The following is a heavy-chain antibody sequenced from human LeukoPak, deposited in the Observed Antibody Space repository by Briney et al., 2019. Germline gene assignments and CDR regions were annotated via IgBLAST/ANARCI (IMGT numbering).Heavy chain of an antibody. CDR3: ARVGLGSSGYYYVY. Sequence: GGSLRLSCTVSGFTVSSNYMSWVRQAPGKGLEWVSVIYSGGSTYYADSVKGRFTISRDNSKNTLYLQMNSLRAEDTAVYYCARVGLGSSGYYYVYWGQGTLVTVSS. CDR2: IYSGGST. D-gene: IGHD3-22*01. V-gene: IGHV3-66*01. J-gene: IGHJ4*02. CDR1: GFTVSSNY.